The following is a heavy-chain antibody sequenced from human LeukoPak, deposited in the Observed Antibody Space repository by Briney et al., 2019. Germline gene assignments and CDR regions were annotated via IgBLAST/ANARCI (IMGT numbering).Heavy chain of an antibody. Sequence: PGGSLRLSCAASGFTFSNYWMSWVRQAPGKGLEWVAVISYDGSNEDYADSVKGRFTISRDNSKNTLYLQMNSLRAEDTALYYCAKDMFGDVYYYFFGMDDWGPGTAVTVSS. V-gene: IGHV3-30*18. J-gene: IGHJ6*02. CDR1: GFTFSNYW. D-gene: IGHD3-3*01. CDR3: AKDMFGDVYYYFFGMDD. CDR2: ISYDGSNE.